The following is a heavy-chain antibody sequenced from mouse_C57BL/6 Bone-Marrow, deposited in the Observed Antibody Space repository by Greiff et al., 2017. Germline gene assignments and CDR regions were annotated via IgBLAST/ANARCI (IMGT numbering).Heavy chain of an antibody. D-gene: IGHD1-1*01. CDR3: ARCDYGSSSSYWYFDV. J-gene: IGHJ1*03. CDR1: GYTFTDYY. V-gene: IGHV1-19*01. CDR2: INPYNGGT. Sequence: EVKLVESGPVLVKPGASVKMSCKASGYTFTDYYMNWVKQSHGKSLEWIGVINPYNGGTSYNQKLKGKATLTVDKSSSTAYMELNSLTSEDSAVYYCARCDYGSSSSYWYFDVWGTGTTVTVSS.